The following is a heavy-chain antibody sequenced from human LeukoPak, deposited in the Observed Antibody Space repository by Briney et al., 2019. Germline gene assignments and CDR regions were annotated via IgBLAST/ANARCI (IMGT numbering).Heavy chain of an antibody. CDR3: ATYRQVLLPFES. V-gene: IGHV3-23*01. CDR2: IFPSGGEI. J-gene: IGHJ4*02. Sequence: GGSLRLSCAASGFTVSDYSMAWVRQAPGKGLEWVSSIFPSGGEIHYADSVRGRFTISRDNSKSTLSLQMNSLRAEDTAIYYCATYRQVLLPFESWGQGTLVTVSS. CDR1: GFTVSDYS. D-gene: IGHD2-8*02.